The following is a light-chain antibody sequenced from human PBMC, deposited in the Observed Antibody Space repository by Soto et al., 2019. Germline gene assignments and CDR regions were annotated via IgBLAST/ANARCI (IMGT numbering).Light chain of an antibody. CDR3: QQYGSSPQT. Sequence: EIVLTQSPCTLSLSPGERATLSCRASQSLSIKLAWYQQKPGQAPRLLIYGASSRATGIPDRFSGSGSGTDFTLTISRLEPEDFAVYYCQQYGSSPQTFGQGTKVDIK. V-gene: IGKV3-20*01. J-gene: IGKJ1*01. CDR1: QSLSIK. CDR2: GAS.